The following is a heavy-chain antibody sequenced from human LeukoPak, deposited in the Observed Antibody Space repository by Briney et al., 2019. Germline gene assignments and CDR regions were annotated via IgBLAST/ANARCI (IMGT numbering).Heavy chain of an antibody. CDR3: TNCARASGNCYYEY. Sequence: GGSLRLSCVVSGFNFNNYAMSWVRQAPGKGLEWVSGISGSGGATYYADSVKGRFTISRDNSKNTLSLQVNSLRAEDTAVYYCTNCARASGNCYYEYWGQGTLVTVSS. D-gene: IGHD4-23*01. V-gene: IGHV3-23*01. J-gene: IGHJ4*02. CDR1: GFNFNNYA. CDR2: ISGSGGAT.